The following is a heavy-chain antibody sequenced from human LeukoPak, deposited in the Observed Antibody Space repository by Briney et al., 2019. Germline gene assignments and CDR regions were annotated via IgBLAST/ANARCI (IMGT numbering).Heavy chain of an antibody. CDR3: AKDHDSTGLFQDRDY. V-gene: IGHV3-23*01. CDR2: ISISGNT. J-gene: IGHJ4*02. D-gene: IGHD6-19*01. Sequence: GGSLTLSCAASGFTFSRYAMNWVRQAPGKGLEWVSTISISGNTHYADSVKGRFTISRDNSKSTLYLQMNSLRAEDTAIYYCAKDHDSTGLFQDRDYWGQGTQVTISS. CDR1: GFTFSRYA.